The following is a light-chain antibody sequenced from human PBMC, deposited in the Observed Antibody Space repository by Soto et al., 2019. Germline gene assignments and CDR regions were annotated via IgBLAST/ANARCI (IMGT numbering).Light chain of an antibody. Sequence: QSALTQPASVSGSPEQSITISCTGTSSDVGDYNYVSWYQQHPGKAPKLMIYDVTNRPSGVSNRFSGSKSGNTASLTISGLQAEDEAYYYCSSYTSTSTPVVFGGGTKLTVL. CDR2: DVT. J-gene: IGLJ2*01. V-gene: IGLV2-14*01. CDR3: SSYTSTSTPVV. CDR1: SSDVGDYNY.